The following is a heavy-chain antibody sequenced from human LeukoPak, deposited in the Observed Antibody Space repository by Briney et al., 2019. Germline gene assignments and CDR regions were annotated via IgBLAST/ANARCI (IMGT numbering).Heavy chain of an antibody. CDR1: GGTINSYY. CDR3: ARRIPAAGHSSYYFDS. V-gene: IGHV4-59*01. CDR2: IYYSGTT. Sequence: SETLSPTCTVSGGTINSYYLSWIRQPPGKGLEWIGYIYYSGTTNYNPSLKSRVTISVDTSKNQFSLKLSSVTAADTAVYYCARRIPAAGHSSYYFDSWGQGALVTVSS. D-gene: IGHD6-13*01. J-gene: IGHJ4*02.